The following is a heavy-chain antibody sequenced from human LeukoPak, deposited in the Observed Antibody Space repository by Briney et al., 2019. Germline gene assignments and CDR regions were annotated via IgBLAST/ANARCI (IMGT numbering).Heavy chain of an antibody. CDR3: ASGYQLPYY. CDR2: INHSGST. D-gene: IGHD2-2*01. V-gene: IGHV4-34*01. Sequence: PSETLSLTCAVYGGSFSGYYWSWIRQPPGKGLEWIGEINHSGSTNYNPSHKSRVTISVDTSKNQFSLKLSSVTAADTAVYYCASGYQLPYYWGQGTLVTVSS. CDR1: GGSFSGYY. J-gene: IGHJ4*02.